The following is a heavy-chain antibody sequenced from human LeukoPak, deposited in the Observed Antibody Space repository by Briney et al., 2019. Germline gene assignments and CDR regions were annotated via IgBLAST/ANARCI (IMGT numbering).Heavy chain of an antibody. V-gene: IGHV4-39*02. CDR1: GGSISSSSYY. D-gene: IGHD3-3*01. CDR3: AREGYYDFWSGYPPTWFDP. Sequence: SETLSLTCIVSGGSISSSSYYWGWIRQPPGKGLEWIGSIYYTGSTYYSPSLKSRVTISVDTSMNQFSLKLSSVTAADTAVYYCAREGYYDFWSGYPPTWFDPWGQGTLVTVSS. J-gene: IGHJ5*02. CDR2: IYYTGST.